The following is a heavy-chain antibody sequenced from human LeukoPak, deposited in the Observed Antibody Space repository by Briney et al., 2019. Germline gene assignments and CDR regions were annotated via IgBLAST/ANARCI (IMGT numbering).Heavy chain of an antibody. J-gene: IGHJ4*02. CDR2: ISGSGITT. CDR3: AKTGLKSSSSRGYFDS. D-gene: IGHD6-6*01. Sequence: PGGSLRLSCVAYTFSLTNYVTIWVRQAPGKGLEWVSSISGSGITTYYADSVKGRFTISRDNSKNTLYLQLSSLRAEDTAIHLYAKTGLKSSSSRGYFDSWGQGSLVTVSS. V-gene: IGHV3-23*01. CDR1: TFSLTNYV.